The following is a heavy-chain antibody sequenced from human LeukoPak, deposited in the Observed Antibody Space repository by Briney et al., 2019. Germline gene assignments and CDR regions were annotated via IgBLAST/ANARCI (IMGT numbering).Heavy chain of an antibody. CDR3: ARGTYFDY. V-gene: IGHV4-39*07. J-gene: IGHJ4*02. CDR2: IYYSGNT. CDR1: GDSISSRRYY. Sequence: PSETLSLTCTVSGDSISSRRYYWGWIRQSPGKGLEWVGSIYYSGNTFYNPSLKSRVTISLDTSKNQFSLKLRSVTAADTAVYYCARGTYFDYWGQGTLVTVSS.